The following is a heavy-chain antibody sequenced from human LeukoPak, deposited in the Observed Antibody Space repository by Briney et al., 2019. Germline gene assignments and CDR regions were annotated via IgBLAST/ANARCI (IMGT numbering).Heavy chain of an antibody. CDR3: ARGKLYSSAY. V-gene: IGHV3-7*01. CDR1: GFSFSSYW. J-gene: IGHJ4*02. D-gene: IGHD6-19*01. Sequence: GGSLRLSCAASGFSFSSYWMSWVRQAPGKGLEWVANIKQDGSEKYYVDSVKGRFTISRDNARNSLSLQMNSLRAEDTAVYYCARGKLYSSAYWGQGTLVTVSS. CDR2: IKQDGSEK.